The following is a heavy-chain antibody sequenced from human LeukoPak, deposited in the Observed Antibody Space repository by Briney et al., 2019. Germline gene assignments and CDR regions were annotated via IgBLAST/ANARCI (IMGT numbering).Heavy chain of an antibody. D-gene: IGHD5-24*01. Sequence: PGGSLRLSYAASWFTVSINYMNGVSQAPGKGLECVSVIYGGGNIYYADSVKGRLTISRDNSKNTLYLQMNSLRAEDTAVYYCARGAGYNYPYYFDYWGQGTLVTVSS. V-gene: IGHV3-53*01. CDR2: IYGGGNI. CDR1: WFTVSINY. CDR3: ARGAGYNYPYYFDY. J-gene: IGHJ4*02.